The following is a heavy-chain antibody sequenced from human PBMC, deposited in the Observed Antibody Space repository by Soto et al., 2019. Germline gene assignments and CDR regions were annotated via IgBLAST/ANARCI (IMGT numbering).Heavy chain of an antibody. D-gene: IGHD2-2*01. J-gene: IGHJ6*02. Sequence: LRLSCAASGFTFSDYYMSWIRQAPGKGLEWVSYISSSGSTIYYADSVKGRFTISRDNAKNSLYLQMNSLRAEDTAVYYCARVDIVVVPAAATYYYYYGMDVWGQGTTVTVSS. CDR3: ARVDIVVVPAAATYYYYYGMDV. V-gene: IGHV3-11*01. CDR2: ISSSGSTI. CDR1: GFTFSDYY.